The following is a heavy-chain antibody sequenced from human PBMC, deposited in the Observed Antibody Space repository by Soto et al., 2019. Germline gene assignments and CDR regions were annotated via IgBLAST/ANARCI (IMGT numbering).Heavy chain of an antibody. CDR3: TKGGYYLIYDFGMDV. CDR2: ISSDGDTI. V-gene: IGHV3-9*01. Sequence: EVQLIESGGGWVQPGTSLRVSCAASGFTFHEYAMHWVRQAPGKGLEWVSGISSDGDTIAYADSVQGRFTVFRDNAKNSQYLQMNSLRAEDTALYYCTKGGYYLIYDFGMDVWGQWTTVTVSS. CDR1: GFTFHEYA. J-gene: IGHJ6*02. D-gene: IGHD3-3*01.